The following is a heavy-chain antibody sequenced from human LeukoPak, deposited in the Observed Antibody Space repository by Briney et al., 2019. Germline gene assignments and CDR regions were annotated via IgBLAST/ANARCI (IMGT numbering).Heavy chain of an antibody. J-gene: IGHJ6*03. Sequence: SETLSLTCTVSGGSISSYYWSWIRQPPGKGLEWIGYIYYSGSTNYNPSLKSRVTISVDTSKNQFSLKLSSVTAADTAVYYCARHMTTVTTPMDVWGKGTTVTISS. D-gene: IGHD4-17*01. CDR2: IYYSGST. V-gene: IGHV4-59*08. CDR1: GGSISSYY. CDR3: ARHMTTVTTPMDV.